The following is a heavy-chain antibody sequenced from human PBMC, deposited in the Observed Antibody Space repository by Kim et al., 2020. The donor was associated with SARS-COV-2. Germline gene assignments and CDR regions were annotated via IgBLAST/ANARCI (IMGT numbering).Heavy chain of an antibody. CDR1: SGSISDFQ. J-gene: IGHJ5*01. D-gene: IGHD6-19*01. V-gene: IGHV4-34*01. Sequence: SETLSLTCGISSGSISDFQWAWIRHLPGKGLEWIGEIRHSGSTDQNPSLRSRLTLSVDTSKNQFSLKLSSVTAADAGVYYCARGRKLRLSSSAWF. CDR3: ARGRKLRLSSSAWF. CDR2: IRHSGST.